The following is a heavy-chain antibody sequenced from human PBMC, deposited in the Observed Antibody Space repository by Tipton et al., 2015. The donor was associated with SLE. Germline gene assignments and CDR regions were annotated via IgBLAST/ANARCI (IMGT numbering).Heavy chain of an antibody. V-gene: IGHV4-59*11. CDR3: ARGRNSWNNEAFHI. D-gene: IGHD1/OR15-1a*01. CDR2: VDSTDNT. CDR1: GASISGRS. Sequence: LRLSCIVSGASISGRSWSWIRQAPGKGLEWIGYVDSTDNTNYNPSLKSRVTLSVDTSKNQFSLKLKSVTAADTAVYYCARGRNSWNNEAFHIWGQGTMVTVSS. J-gene: IGHJ3*02.